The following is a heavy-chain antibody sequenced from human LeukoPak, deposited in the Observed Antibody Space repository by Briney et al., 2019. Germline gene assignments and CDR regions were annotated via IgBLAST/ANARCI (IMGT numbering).Heavy chain of an antibody. V-gene: IGHV4-34*01. CDR2: INHSGST. Sequence: SSETLSLTCAVYGGSFSGYYWSWIRQPPGKGLEWIGEINHSGSTNYNPSLKSRVTISVDTPKNQFSLKLSSVTAADTAVYYCASIDGYNFHLNYRGQGTLVTVSS. CDR3: ASIDGYNFHLNY. CDR1: GGSFSGYY. J-gene: IGHJ4*02. D-gene: IGHD5-24*01.